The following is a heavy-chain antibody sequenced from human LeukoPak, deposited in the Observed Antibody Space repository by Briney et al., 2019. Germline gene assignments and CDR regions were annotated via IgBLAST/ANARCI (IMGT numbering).Heavy chain of an antibody. D-gene: IGHD4-17*01. CDR1: GFTFSSYG. CDR3: ARDGRVGMTTVTNYFDY. CDR2: IWYDGSNK. Sequence: GGSLRLSCAASGFTFSSYGMHWVRQAPGKGLEWVAVIWYDGSNKYYADSVKGRFTISRDNSKNTLYLRMNSLRAEDTAVYYCARDGRVGMTTVTNYFDYWGQGTLVTVSS. V-gene: IGHV3-33*01. J-gene: IGHJ4*02.